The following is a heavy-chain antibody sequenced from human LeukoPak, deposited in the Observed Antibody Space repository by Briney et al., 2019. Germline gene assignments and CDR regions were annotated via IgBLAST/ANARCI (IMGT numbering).Heavy chain of an antibody. CDR2: INSDGSST. CDR1: GSTFSSYG. CDR3: ARTRTTVLRDQDDYYFDY. V-gene: IGHV3-74*01. Sequence: GRSLRLSCAASGSTFSSYGMHWVRQAPGKGLVWVSRINSDGSSTSYADSVKGRFTISRDNAKNTLYLQMNSLRAEDTAVYYCARTRTTVLRDQDDYYFDYWGQGTLVTVSS. D-gene: IGHD1-1*01. J-gene: IGHJ4*02.